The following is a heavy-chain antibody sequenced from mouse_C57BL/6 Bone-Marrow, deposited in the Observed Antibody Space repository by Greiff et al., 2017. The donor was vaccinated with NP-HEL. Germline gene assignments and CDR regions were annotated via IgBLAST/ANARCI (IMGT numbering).Heavy chain of an antibody. V-gene: IGHV1-80*01. CDR3: ARADYYGSSYASYWYFDV. D-gene: IGHD1-1*01. Sequence: QVQLQQSGAELVKPGASVKISCKASGYAFSSYWMNWVKQRPGKGLEWIGQIYPGDGDTNYNGKFKGKATLTADKSSSTAYMQLSSLTSEDSAVYFCARADYYGSSYASYWYFDVWGTGTTVTVSS. J-gene: IGHJ1*03. CDR2: IYPGDGDT. CDR1: GYAFSSYW.